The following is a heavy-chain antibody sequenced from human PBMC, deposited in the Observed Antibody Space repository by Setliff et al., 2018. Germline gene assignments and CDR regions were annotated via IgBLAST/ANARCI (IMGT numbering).Heavy chain of an antibody. CDR2: INTNTGNP. CDR1: GYTFTSYA. CDR3: ASSAKAARPGYYYYYMDV. J-gene: IGHJ6*03. Sequence: VASVKVSCKASGYTFTSYAMDWVRQAPGQGLEWMGWINTNTGNPTYAQGFTGRFVFSLDTSVSTAYLQISSLKAEDTAVYYCASSAKAARPGYYYYYMDVWGKGTTVTVSS. V-gene: IGHV7-4-1*02. D-gene: IGHD6-6*01.